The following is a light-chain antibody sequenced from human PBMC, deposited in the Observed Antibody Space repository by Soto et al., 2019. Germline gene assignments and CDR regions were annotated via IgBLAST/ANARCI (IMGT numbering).Light chain of an antibody. J-gene: IGKJ4*01. CDR3: QQDFHVPLT. Sequence: DVQMTQYPSSLSASVGDRVTITCQASHDIMNCLNWYQQKPGKAPNLLIYAASNWQSGVPSRFSSNASGTDFSFTISSLEAEDVATYHCQQDFHVPLTFGGGTKVDIK. CDR2: AAS. V-gene: IGKV1-33*01. CDR1: HDIMNC.